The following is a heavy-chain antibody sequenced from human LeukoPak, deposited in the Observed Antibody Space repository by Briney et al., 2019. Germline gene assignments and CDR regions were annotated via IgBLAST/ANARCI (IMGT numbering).Heavy chain of an antibody. CDR1: GFTFSSSA. CDR3: AKVPMTAAGDWFGP. V-gene: IGHV3-23*01. CDR2: ISGSGGST. Sequence: GGSLRLSCAASGFTFSSSAMSWVRQAPGKGLEWVSTISGSGGSTYYADSVKGRFTISRDNSKNTLYLQMKSLRAEETAVYYRAKVPMTAAGDWFGPWGQGTLVTVSS. J-gene: IGHJ5*02. D-gene: IGHD6-13*01.